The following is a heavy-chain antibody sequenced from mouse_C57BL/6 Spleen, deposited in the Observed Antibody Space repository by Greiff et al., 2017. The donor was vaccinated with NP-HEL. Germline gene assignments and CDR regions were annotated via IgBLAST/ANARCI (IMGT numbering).Heavy chain of an antibody. J-gene: IGHJ4*01. CDR1: GYAFSSSW. V-gene: IGHV1-82*01. CDR2: IYPGDGDT. Sequence: LVESGPELVKPGASVKISCKASGYAFSSSWMNWVKQRPGKGLEWIGRIYPGDGDTNYNGKFKGKATLTADKSSSTAYMQLSSLTSEDSAVYFCALSYYYAMDYWGQGTSVTVSS. CDR3: ALSYYYAMDY.